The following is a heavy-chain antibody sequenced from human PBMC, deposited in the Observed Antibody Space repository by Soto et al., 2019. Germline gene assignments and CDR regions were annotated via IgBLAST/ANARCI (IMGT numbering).Heavy chain of an antibody. Sequence: GGSLRLSCAASGFTFSSYSMNWVRQAPGKGLEWVSSISSSSSYIYYADSVKGRFTISRDNAKNSLYLQMNSLRAEDTAVYYCASLGMLNAFDIWGQGTMVTVSS. CDR3: ASLGMLNAFDI. V-gene: IGHV3-21*01. CDR1: GFTFSSYS. J-gene: IGHJ3*02. D-gene: IGHD7-27*01. CDR2: ISSSSSYI.